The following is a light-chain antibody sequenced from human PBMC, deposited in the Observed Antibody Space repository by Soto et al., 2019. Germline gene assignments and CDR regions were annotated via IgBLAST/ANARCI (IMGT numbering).Light chain of an antibody. CDR1: SSNIGAGYD. V-gene: IGLV1-40*01. Sequence: QSVLTQPPSVSGARGQRVTISCTGSSSNIGAGYDVHWYQQLPGTAPKLLIYGNSNRPSGVPDRFSGSKSGTSASLAITGLQAEDEADSYCQSYDSSLSGVVFGGGTKVTVL. CDR2: GNS. CDR3: QSYDSSLSGVV. J-gene: IGLJ2*01.